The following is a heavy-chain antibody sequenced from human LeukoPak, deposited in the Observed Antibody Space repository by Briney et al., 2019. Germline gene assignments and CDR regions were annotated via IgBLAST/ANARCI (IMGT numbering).Heavy chain of an antibody. CDR3: ARMGIAAGGSSGRWFDP. CDR1: GGAISGYS. Sequence: SETLSLTCTLSGGAISGYSWSWIRQPPGKGLEWIGYVYYSGSTNYGPSLKSRVTISVDTSKNQVSLKLSSVTAADTAVYYCARMGIAAGGSSGRWFDPWGQGTLVTVSS. J-gene: IGHJ5*02. CDR2: VYYSGST. V-gene: IGHV4-59*13. D-gene: IGHD6-13*01.